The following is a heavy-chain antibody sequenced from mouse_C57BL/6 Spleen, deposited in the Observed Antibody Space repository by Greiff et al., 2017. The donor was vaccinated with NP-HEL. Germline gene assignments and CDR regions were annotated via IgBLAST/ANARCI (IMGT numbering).Heavy chain of an antibody. CDR1: GYTFTSYW. Sequence: QVQLKQSGAELVKPGASVKLSCKASGYTFTSYWMQWVKQRPGQGLEWIGEIDPSDSYTNYNQKFKGKATLTVDTSSSPAYMQLRSLTSEDAAVYYCARHYSNTWGAMDYWGQGTSVTVSS. J-gene: IGHJ4*01. V-gene: IGHV1-50*01. CDR3: ARHYSNTWGAMDY. CDR2: IDPSDSYT. D-gene: IGHD2-5*01.